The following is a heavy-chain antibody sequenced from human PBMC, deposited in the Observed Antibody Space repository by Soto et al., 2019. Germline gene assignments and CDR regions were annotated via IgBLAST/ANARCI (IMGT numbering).Heavy chain of an antibody. CDR3: TIMGLGTFQY. V-gene: IGHV3-15*01. J-gene: IGHJ4*02. Sequence: EVQLVESGGGLVKDGGSLRLSCAVSGITFSNAWMAWVRQAPGKGLEWVGRIQKKADGGATEYAASVKGRLSISRDDSKNTRDRQMDSLKTDDSAVYYCTIMGLGTFQYWGQGTLLTVSS. D-gene: IGHD1-26*01. CDR2: IQKKADGGAT. CDR1: GITFSNAW.